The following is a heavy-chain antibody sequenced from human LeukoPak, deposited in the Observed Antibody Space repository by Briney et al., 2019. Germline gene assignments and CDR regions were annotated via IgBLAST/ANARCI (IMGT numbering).Heavy chain of an antibody. CDR2: IKQDGSEK. V-gene: IGHV3-7*01. CDR3: ARYDYGDYPFDP. J-gene: IGHJ5*02. Sequence: GGSLRLSCAASGFTFSNYWMTWVRQAPGKVLEWVANIKQDGSEKYYVDSVKGRFTISRDNAKNSLYLQMNSLRAEDTAVYYCARYDYGDYPFDPWGQGTLVTVSS. CDR1: GFTFSNYW. D-gene: IGHD4-17*01.